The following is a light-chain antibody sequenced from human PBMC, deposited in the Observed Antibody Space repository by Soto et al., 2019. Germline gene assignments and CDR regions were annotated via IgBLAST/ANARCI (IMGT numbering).Light chain of an antibody. CDR1: ESISIW. J-gene: IGKJ1*01. Sequence: DIQMTQSPSTLSPSVEDTVTITCRASESISIWLAGYQQKPGKAPNLLIKKASSLQSEVPSRFSGSGSGTEFTLTITSLQPDDFGVYYCQQYKSSSTFGQGTKVDIK. CDR3: QQYKSSST. V-gene: IGKV1-5*03. CDR2: KAS.